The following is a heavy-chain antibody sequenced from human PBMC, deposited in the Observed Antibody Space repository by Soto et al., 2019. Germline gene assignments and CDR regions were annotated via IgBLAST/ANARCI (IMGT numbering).Heavy chain of an antibody. V-gene: IGHV5-51*01. D-gene: IGHD2-21*01. J-gene: IGHJ6*02. CDR2: IYPGDYDT. CDR3: ARRRYCGGECYSYYYYYGMDV. CDR1: GYSFTSYW. Sequence: GESLNISCKGSGYSFTSYWIGLVRQMPGKGLEWMGIIYPGDYDTRYSPSFQGQVTISADKSVSTAYLQWSSLKASDTAMYYCARRRYCGGECYSYYYYYGMDVWGQGTTVTVSS.